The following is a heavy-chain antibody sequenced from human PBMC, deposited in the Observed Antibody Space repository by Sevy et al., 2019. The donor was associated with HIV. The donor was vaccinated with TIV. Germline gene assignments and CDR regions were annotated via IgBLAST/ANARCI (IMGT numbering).Heavy chain of an antibody. CDR3: ARGRYGYYSSVDY. D-gene: IGHD3-22*01. Sequence: SETLSLTCTVSGGSISSYYWSWIRQPPGKELELIGYIYYSGSTNYNPSLTSRVTISLDTSKYHSSLKLSSVTAADTALYYWARGRYGYYSSVDYWGQGTLVTVSS. V-gene: IGHV4-59*13. CDR2: IYYSGST. J-gene: IGHJ4*02. CDR1: GGSISSYY.